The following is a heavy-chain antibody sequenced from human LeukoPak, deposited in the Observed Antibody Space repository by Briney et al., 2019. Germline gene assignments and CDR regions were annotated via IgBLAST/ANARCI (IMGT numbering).Heavy chain of an antibody. CDR2: IYYSGST. J-gene: IGHJ6*03. CDR1: GGSISSYY. Sequence: SATLSLTCTFSGGSISSYYWTWIRQPPGKGLEWIGYIYYSGSTNYNPSLKRRVTISVDTSKNQFSLKLSSVTAADTAVYYCARDGRYFDWLLSGYYYYMDVWGKGTTVTISS. CDR3: ARDGRYFDWLLSGYYYYMDV. D-gene: IGHD3-9*01. V-gene: IGHV4-59*12.